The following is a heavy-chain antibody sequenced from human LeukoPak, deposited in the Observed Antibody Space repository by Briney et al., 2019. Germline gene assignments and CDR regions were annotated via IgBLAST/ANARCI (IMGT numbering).Heavy chain of an antibody. J-gene: IGHJ3*02. CDR3: ARGVLLAGRGAFDI. D-gene: IGHD6-19*01. CDR1: GYTFTGYY. V-gene: IGHV1-2*02. CDR2: INPNSGGT. Sequence: ASVKVSCKASGYTFTGYYMHWVRQAPGQGLEWMGWINPNSGGTNYAQKFQGRVTMTRDTSISTVYMELSSLRSDDTAVYSCARGVLLAGRGAFDIWGQGTMVTVSS.